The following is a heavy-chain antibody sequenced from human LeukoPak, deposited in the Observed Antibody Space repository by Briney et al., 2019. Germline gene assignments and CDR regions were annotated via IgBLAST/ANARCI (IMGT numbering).Heavy chain of an antibody. Sequence: GGSLRLSCAASGFTFRSYAIHWVRQAPGKGLEWVAFISYDGNIKYYADSVKGRFSISRDNSKNTLYLQMNSLRAEDTAVYYCAANSGSSGYYSHFDYWGQGTLVTVSS. D-gene: IGHD3-22*01. CDR2: ISYDGNIK. CDR3: AANSGSSGYYSHFDY. J-gene: IGHJ4*02. V-gene: IGHV3-30-3*01. CDR1: GFTFRSYA.